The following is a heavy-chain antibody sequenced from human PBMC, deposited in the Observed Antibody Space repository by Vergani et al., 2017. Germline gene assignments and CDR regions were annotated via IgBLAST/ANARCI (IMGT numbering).Heavy chain of an antibody. D-gene: IGHD3-10*01. CDR2: ISYDGSNK. J-gene: IGHJ6*03. V-gene: IGHV3-30*18. Sequence: QVQLVESGGGVVQPGRSLRLSCAASGFTFSSYGMHWVRQAPGKGLEWVAVISYDGSNKYYADSVKGRFTISRDNSKNTLYLQMNSLRADDSAVYYCAKSPLPDYGAGDYYTPCYYDYMDVWGQGTTVTVSS. CDR1: GFTFSSYG. CDR3: AKSPLPDYGAGDYYTPCYYDYMDV.